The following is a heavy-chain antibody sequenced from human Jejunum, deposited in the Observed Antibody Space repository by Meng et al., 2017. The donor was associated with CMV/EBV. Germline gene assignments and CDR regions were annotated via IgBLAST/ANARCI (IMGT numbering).Heavy chain of an antibody. CDR1: TFIGYW. D-gene: IGHD3-3*01. V-gene: IGHV3-7*01. Sequence: TFIGYWMSWVRQAPGKGLEWVANIKQDGSEKYYVDSVKGRFPISRDNAKNSLYLQMNSLRAEDTAVYYCTRNLGAAFWSGYAFDFWGQGTRVTVSS. CDR3: TRNLGAAFWSGYAFDF. J-gene: IGHJ4*02. CDR2: IKQDGSEK.